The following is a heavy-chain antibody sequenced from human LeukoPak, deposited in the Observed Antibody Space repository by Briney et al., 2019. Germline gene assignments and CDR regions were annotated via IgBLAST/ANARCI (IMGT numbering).Heavy chain of an antibody. CDR3: ARRGAFYDILTGFDY. CDR1: GYTFTGYY. CDR2: INPNSGGT. Sequence: ASVKVSCKASGYTFTGYYMHWVRQAPGQGLEWMGWINPNSGGTNYAQKFQGRVTMTRDTSISTAYMELSRLRSDDTAVYYCARRGAFYDILTGFDYWGQGTLVTASS. V-gene: IGHV1-2*02. J-gene: IGHJ4*02. D-gene: IGHD3-9*01.